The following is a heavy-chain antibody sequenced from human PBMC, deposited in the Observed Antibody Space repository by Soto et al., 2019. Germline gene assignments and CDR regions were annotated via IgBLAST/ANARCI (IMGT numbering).Heavy chain of an antibody. CDR1: GISTSSYW. CDR3: VTGYHSDY. V-gene: IGHV3-7*03. J-gene: IGHJ4*02. D-gene: IGHD5-18*01. Sequence: EEQLVESGGALVRPGESLRLSCAASGISTSSYWMDWVRQAPGRGLEWVASIKKDGSEKYYMDSLKGRFTISRDNALNSLYLQMNSLRAEDTAVYFCVTGYHSDYWGQGTLVTVSS. CDR2: IKKDGSEK.